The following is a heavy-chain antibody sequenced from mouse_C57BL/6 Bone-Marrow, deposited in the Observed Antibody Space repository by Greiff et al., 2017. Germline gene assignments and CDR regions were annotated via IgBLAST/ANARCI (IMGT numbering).Heavy chain of an antibody. Sequence: EVNVVESGPGLAKPSQTLSLPCSVTGYSITSDYWNWLRKFPGNKLEYMGYISYSGSTYYNPSLQSRISITRDTSKNQYYLQLNSVTTEYTATYYCARSYSLPVDYWGQGTTLTVSS. CDR3: ARSYSLPVDY. CDR1: GYSITSDY. V-gene: IGHV3-8*01. D-gene: IGHD1-1*01. CDR2: ISYSGST. J-gene: IGHJ2*01.